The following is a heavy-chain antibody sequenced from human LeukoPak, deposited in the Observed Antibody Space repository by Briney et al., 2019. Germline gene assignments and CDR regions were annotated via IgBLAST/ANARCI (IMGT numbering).Heavy chain of an antibody. CDR2: IYYSGST. J-gene: IGHJ5*02. V-gene: IGHV4-31*03. D-gene: IGHD1-26*01. CDR3: ARDISWDGAPGNWFDP. CDR1: GGSISSGGYY. Sequence: SQTLSLTCTVSGGSISSGGYYWSWIRQHPGTGLEWIGYIYYSGSTYYNPSLKSRVTISVDTSKNQLSLKLSSVTAADTAVYYCARDISWDGAPGNWFDPWGQGTLVTVSS.